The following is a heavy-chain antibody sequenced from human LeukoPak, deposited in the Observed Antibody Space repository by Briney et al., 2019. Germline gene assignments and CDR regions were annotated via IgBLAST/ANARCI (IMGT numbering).Heavy chain of an antibody. J-gene: IGHJ3*02. V-gene: IGHV3-30-3*01. CDR1: GFTFSSNA. Sequence: GGSLRLSCAASGFTFSSNAMHWVRQAPGKGLEWVAVISYDGSNKYYADSVKGRFTISRDNSKNTLSLQMNSLRAEDTVVYYCATGGEYSYTGADIWGQGTLVTVSS. CDR2: ISYDGSNK. D-gene: IGHD5-18*01. CDR3: ATGGEYSYTGADI.